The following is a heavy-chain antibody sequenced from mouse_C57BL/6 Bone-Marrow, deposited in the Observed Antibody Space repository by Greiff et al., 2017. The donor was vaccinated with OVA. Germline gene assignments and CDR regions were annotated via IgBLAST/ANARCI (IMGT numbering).Heavy chain of an antibody. Sequence: VQLQQSGPELVKPGASVKISCKASGYTFTDYYMNWVKQSHGKSLEWIGDINPNNGGTSYNQKFKGKATLTVDKSSSTAYMELRSLTSEDSAVYYCARRGSSGYAWFAYWGQGTLVTVSA. V-gene: IGHV1-26*01. J-gene: IGHJ3*01. CDR1: GYTFTDYY. CDR3: ARRGSSGYAWFAY. D-gene: IGHD3-2*02. CDR2: INPNNGGT.